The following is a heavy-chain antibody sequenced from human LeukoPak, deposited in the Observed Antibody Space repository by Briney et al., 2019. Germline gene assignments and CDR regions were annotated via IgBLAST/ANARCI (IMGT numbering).Heavy chain of an antibody. CDR1: GFTFSSYG. CDR3: AKDRDRFENLDY. CDR2: IYYDGSIK. D-gene: IGHD3-10*01. J-gene: IGHJ4*02. Sequence: GGSLRLSCAASGFTFSSYGMHWVRQPPGKGLEWVAVIYYDGSIKYYADSVRGRFTISRDNSKNTLYLQMNSLRAEDTAVYYCAKDRDRFENLDYWGQGTQVTVSS. V-gene: IGHV3-33*06.